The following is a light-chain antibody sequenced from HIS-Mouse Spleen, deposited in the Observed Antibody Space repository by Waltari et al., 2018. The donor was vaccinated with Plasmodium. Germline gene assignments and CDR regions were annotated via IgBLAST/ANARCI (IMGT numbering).Light chain of an antibody. J-gene: IGKJ5*01. CDR2: KVS. V-gene: IGKV2-30*01. Sequence: DVVMTQPPLSLPVTLGQPASISCRSSQSLVYSDGNTYLNWFQQRPGQSPRRLIYKVSNRDSGVPDRVSGSGSGTDFTLKISRVEAEDVGVYYCMQGTHWPITFGQGTRLEIK. CDR3: MQGTHWPIT. CDR1: QSLVYSDGNTY.